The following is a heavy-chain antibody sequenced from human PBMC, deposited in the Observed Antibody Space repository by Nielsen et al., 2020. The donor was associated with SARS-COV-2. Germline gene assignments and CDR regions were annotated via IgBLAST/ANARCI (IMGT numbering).Heavy chain of an antibody. CDR1: GFTFSSYW. V-gene: IGHV3-74*01. J-gene: IGHJ6*02. CDR3: ARDYGYAGIVVVVAALVGDYGMDV. Sequence: GGSLRLFCAASGFTFSSYWMHWVRQAPGKGLVWVSRINSDGSSTSYADSVKGRFTISRDNAKNTLYLQMNSLRAEDTAVYYCARDYGYAGIVVVVAALVGDYGMDVWGQGTTVTVSS. CDR2: INSDGSST. D-gene: IGHD2-15*01.